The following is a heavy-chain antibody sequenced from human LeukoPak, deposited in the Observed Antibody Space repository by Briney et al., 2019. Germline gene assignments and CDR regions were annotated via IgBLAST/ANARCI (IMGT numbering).Heavy chain of an antibody. V-gene: IGHV3-30*18. D-gene: IGHD1-26*01. Sequence: PGGSLRLPCAASGFTFSSYGMHWVRQAPGKGLEWVAVISYDGSNKYYADSVKGRFTISRDNSKNTLYLQMNSLRAEDTAVYYCAKDRLGANPYYYYYGMDVWGQGTTVTVPS. CDR2: ISYDGSNK. CDR1: GFTFSSYG. CDR3: AKDRLGANPYYYYYGMDV. J-gene: IGHJ6*02.